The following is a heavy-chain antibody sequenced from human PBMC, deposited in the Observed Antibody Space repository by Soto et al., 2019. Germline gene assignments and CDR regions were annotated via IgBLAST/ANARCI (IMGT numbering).Heavy chain of an antibody. V-gene: IGHV4-59*01. D-gene: IGHD2-2*01. CDR3: AGVKGRVVPAAMAH. CDR2: IYYSGST. Sequence: QVQLQESGPGLVKPSETLSLTCTVSGGSISSYYWSWIRQPPGKGLEWIGYIYYSGSTNYNPSLKSRVTISVDTSTNQFSLKAGSVTAADTAVYYCAGVKGRVVPAAMAHWGQETLVTVSS. J-gene: IGHJ4*02. CDR1: GGSISSYY.